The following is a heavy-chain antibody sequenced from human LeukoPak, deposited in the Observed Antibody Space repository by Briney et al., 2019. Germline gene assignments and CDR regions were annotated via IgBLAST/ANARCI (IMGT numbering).Heavy chain of an antibody. D-gene: IGHD2-15*01. V-gene: IGHV4-39*01. CDR3: ARSPRSGGSCHFDY. J-gene: IGHJ4*02. CDR1: GGSISSSSYY. CDR2: IYYSGST. Sequence: PSETLSLTCTVSGGSISSSSYYWGWIRQPPGKGLEWIGSIYYSGSTYYNPSLKSRVTISVDTSKNQSSLKLSSVTAADTAVYYCARSPRSGGSCHFDYWGQGTLVTVSS.